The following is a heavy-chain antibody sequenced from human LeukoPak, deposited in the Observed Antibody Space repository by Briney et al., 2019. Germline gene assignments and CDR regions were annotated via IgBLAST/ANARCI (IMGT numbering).Heavy chain of an antibody. J-gene: IGHJ6*02. Sequence: GSLTLSCAASGFTFSSYAMSWVRQAPGQGLEWVSAISGSGGSTYYADSVKGRFTISRDNSKNTLYLQMNSLRAEDTAVYYCAKWGTYYYDSSLDGMDVWGQGTTVTVSS. V-gene: IGHV3-23*01. CDR3: AKWGTYYYDSSLDGMDV. CDR1: GFTFSSYA. CDR2: ISGSGGST. D-gene: IGHD3-22*01.